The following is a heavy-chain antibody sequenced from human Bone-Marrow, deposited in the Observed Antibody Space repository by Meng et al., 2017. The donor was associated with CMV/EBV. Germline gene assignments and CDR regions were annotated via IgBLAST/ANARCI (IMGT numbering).Heavy chain of an antibody. J-gene: IGHJ4*02. CDR1: GGSFSGYY. D-gene: IGHD3-22*01. V-gene: IGHV4-34*01. CDR3: ARAVYYYDSSYDY. CDR2: INHRGGT. Sequence: GSLRLSCVVYGGSFSGYYWSWIRQPPGKGLEWIGEINHRGGTNYNSSLKSRVIISVDTSKNQFSLKLSSVTAADTAVYYCARAVYYYDSSYDYWGQGTLVTVSS.